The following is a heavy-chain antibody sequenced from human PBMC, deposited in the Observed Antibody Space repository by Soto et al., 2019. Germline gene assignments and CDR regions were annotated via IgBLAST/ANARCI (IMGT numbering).Heavy chain of an antibody. D-gene: IGHD6-19*01. V-gene: IGHV1-69*06. CDR3: ARAGPVSGNHAFDI. CDR2: IIPIFGAP. CDR1: GGSFSSYA. Sequence: QVQLVQSGAEMKKPGTSVKVSCKASGGSFSSYAISWVRQAPVQGLEWMGGIIPIFGAPTYAQKFHGRVTIIADKSTSTAYMELSSLRSEDTALYYCARAGPVSGNHAFDIWGQGTLVTVSS. J-gene: IGHJ3*02.